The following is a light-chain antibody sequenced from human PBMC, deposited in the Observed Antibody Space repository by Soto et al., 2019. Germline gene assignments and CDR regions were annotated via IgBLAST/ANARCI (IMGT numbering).Light chain of an antibody. Sequence: QSVLTQPPSASGSPGQSVTISCTGTSSDVGGYNYVSWYQQHPGKAPKLMIYEVTKRPSGVPDRFSGSKSGSTASLTVSGLQAEDEADYYCSSFAGSNNFWVFGGGTQLTVL. CDR2: EVT. CDR1: SSDVGGYNY. J-gene: IGLJ3*02. V-gene: IGLV2-8*01. CDR3: SSFAGSNNFWV.